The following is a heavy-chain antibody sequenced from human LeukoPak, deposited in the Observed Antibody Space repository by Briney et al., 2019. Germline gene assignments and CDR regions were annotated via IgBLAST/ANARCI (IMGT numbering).Heavy chain of an antibody. D-gene: IGHD5-12*01. CDR3: ARGRGYSGYVGEYYFDY. CDR2: INHSGST. J-gene: IGHJ4*02. V-gene: IGHV4-34*01. CDR1: GGSFSGYY. Sequence: SETLSLTCAVYGGSFSGYYWSWIRQPPGKGLEWIGEINHSGSTNYNPSLKSRVTISVDTSKNQFSLKLSSVTAADTAVCYCARGRGYSGYVGEYYFDYWGQGTLVTVSS.